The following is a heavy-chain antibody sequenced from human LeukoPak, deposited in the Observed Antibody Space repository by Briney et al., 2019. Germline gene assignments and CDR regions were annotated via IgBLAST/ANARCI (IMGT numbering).Heavy chain of an antibody. J-gene: IGHJ4*02. CDR1: GGSISSHY. CDR3: ARVSSGYYLGY. CDR2: IYYSGST. V-gene: IGHV4-39*07. D-gene: IGHD3-22*01. Sequence: SETLSLTCTVSGGSISSHYWGWIRQPPGKGLEWIGSIYYSGSTYYNPSLKSRVTISVDTSKNQFSLKLSSVTAADTAVYYCARVSSGYYLGYWGQGTLVTVSS.